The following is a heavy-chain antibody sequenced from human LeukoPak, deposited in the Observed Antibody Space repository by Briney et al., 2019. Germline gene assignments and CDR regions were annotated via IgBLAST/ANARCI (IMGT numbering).Heavy chain of an antibody. CDR2: IYPGDSDT. V-gene: IGHV5-51*01. CDR1: GYSFSNDW. J-gene: IGHJ5*02. Sequence: GESLKISCKGSGYSFSNDWIGWVRQMPGKGLEWMGIIYPGDSDTKYSPSFQGQVTISADKSISTAYLQWSSLEASDTAMYYCARRGCNGGSCYGSWGQGTLVTVSS. D-gene: IGHD2-15*01. CDR3: ARRGCNGGSCYGS.